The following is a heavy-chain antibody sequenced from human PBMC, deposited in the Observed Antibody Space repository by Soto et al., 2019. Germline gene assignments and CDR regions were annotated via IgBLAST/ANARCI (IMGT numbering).Heavy chain of an antibody. D-gene: IGHD1-7*01. CDR2: TYYRSRWYN. CDR1: GDSVSSNSAA. CDR3: AGTTSHQWYYMDV. J-gene: IGHJ6*03. Sequence: SQTLSLTCAISGDSVSSNSAAWSWIRLSPSRGLEWLARTYYRSRWYNDYAVSVRSRITVNPDTSKNKFSLQLTSVTPEDTAVDYCAGTTSHQWYYMDVWGKGTTVTVSS. V-gene: IGHV6-1*01.